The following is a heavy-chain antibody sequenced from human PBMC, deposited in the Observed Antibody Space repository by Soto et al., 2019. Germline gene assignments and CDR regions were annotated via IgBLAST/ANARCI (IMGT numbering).Heavy chain of an antibody. J-gene: IGHJ4*02. Sequence: GGSLRLSCAASGFTFGSYAMTWVRQAPGMGLEWLSVISGGGSSKYYADSVKGRFTISRDNSKNTLYLQMNSLRAEDTAVYYCAKDGDTSNRPFDYWGQGTLVTVSS. D-gene: IGHD2-2*01. CDR1: GFTFGSYA. CDR3: AKDGDTSNRPFDY. CDR2: ISGGGSSK. V-gene: IGHV3-23*01.